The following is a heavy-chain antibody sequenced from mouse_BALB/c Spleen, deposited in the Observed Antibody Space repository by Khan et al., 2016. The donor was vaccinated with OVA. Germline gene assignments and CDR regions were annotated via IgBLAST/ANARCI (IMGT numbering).Heavy chain of an antibody. V-gene: IGHV1-4*01. CDR1: GYTFTTYT. CDR2: INPSNDYT. D-gene: IGHD3-2*02. Sequence: QMQLEESGAELARPGASVKMSCKTSGYTFTTYTLHWVKLRPGRSLEWIGHINPSNDYTNYNQKFKDKSTLTADKSSSTAYMELSSLTSEDSAVYYCASSGQLRLRGVFAYWGQGTLVTVSA. CDR3: ASSGQLRLRGVFAY. J-gene: IGHJ3*01.